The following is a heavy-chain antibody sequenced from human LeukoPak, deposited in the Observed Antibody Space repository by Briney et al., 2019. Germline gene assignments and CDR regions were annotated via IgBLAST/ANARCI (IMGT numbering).Heavy chain of an antibody. CDR1: GFTVRSNY. CDR2: IYSGGST. Sequence: PGGSLRLSCAASGFTVRSNYMSWVRQAPGKGLEWVSVIYSGGSTYYADSVKGRFTISRDNSKNTLYLQMNNLRAEDTAVYYCARGEASSWPYFDYWGQGTLVSVSS. CDR3: ARGEASSWPYFDY. V-gene: IGHV3-66*01. J-gene: IGHJ4*02. D-gene: IGHD6-13*01.